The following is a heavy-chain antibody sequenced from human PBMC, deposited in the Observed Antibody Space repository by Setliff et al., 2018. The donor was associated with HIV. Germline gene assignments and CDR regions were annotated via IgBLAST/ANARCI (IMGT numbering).Heavy chain of an antibody. CDR3: ARGGDRMQIWSRFPFDI. V-gene: IGHV7-4-1*02. CDR2: INTNTGSP. J-gene: IGHJ3*02. Sequence: GASVKVXXXASGYTFNNYALYWVRQAPGQGFEWMGWINTNTGSPTYAQGFTRRFVFSLDPSVRTAYLQITGLKAEDTAVYYCARGGDRMQIWSRFPFDIWGQGTMVTVSS. CDR1: GYTFNNYA. D-gene: IGHD3-10*01.